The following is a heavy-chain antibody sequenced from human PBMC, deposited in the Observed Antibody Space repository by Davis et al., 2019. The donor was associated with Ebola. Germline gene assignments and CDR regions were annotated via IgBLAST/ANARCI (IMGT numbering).Heavy chain of an antibody. D-gene: IGHD6-19*01. Sequence: SVKVSCKASGYTFTGYYMHWVRQAPGQGLEWMGRIIPILGIANYAQKFQGRVTITADKSTSTAYMELSSLRSEDTAVYYCARDLGVAGRKSGDYWGQGTLVTVSS. CDR2: IIPILGIA. J-gene: IGHJ4*02. CDR1: GYTFTGYY. V-gene: IGHV1-69*04. CDR3: ARDLGVAGRKSGDY.